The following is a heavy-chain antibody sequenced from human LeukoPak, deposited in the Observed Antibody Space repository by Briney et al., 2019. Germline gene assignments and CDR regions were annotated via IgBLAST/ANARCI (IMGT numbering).Heavy chain of an antibody. CDR3: ARDYRDRGSPDYFDY. CDR2: IKQDGSEK. CDR1: GFTFSSYW. J-gene: IGHJ4*02. Sequence: GGSLRLSCAASGFTFSSYWMSWVRQAPGKGLEWVANIKQDGSEKYYVDSVKGRSTISRDNAKNSLYLQMNSLRAEDTAVYYCARDYRDRGSPDYFDYWGQGTLVTVSS. D-gene: IGHD3-16*02. V-gene: IGHV3-7*01.